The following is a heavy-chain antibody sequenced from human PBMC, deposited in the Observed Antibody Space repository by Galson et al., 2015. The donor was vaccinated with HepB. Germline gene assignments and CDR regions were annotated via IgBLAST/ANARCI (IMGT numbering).Heavy chain of an antibody. CDR3: ARGGRLQFDY. Sequence: SETLSLTCTVSGGSISSYYWSWIRQPPGKGLEWIGYIYYSGSTNYNPSLKSRVTISVDTSKNQFSLKLSSVTAADTAVYYWARGGRLQFDYWGQGTLVTVSS. V-gene: IGHV4-59*01. CDR2: IYYSGST. J-gene: IGHJ4*02. CDR1: GGSISSYY. D-gene: IGHD5-24*01.